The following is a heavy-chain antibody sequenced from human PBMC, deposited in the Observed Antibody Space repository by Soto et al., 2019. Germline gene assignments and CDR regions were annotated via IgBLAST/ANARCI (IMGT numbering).Heavy chain of an antibody. CDR2: ISSSSSIL. Sequence: EVQLMESGGGLVKPGGSLRLSCAASGFTFSTYSMSWVRQAPGKGLEWVSSISSSSSILYYADSVRGRFTISRDNAKNSLYLQMNSLRAEDTAVYYCARGSGYDPNDAFDIWGRGTMVTVSS. CDR1: GFTFSTYS. CDR3: ARGSGYDPNDAFDI. J-gene: IGHJ3*02. D-gene: IGHD5-12*01. V-gene: IGHV3-21*01.